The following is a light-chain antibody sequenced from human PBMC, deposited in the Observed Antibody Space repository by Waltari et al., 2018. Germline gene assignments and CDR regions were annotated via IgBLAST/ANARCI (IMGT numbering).Light chain of an antibody. Sequence: QSVLTQPPSVSGAPRQRVTISCSGSSSNIGNNAVNWYQHLPGKAPKLLIYYDDLWQSGVSERFSASKSGTSASLAISGLQSEDEADYYCAAWDDRLNGPVFGGGTKLTVL. CDR3: AAWDDRLNGPV. CDR1: SSNIGNNA. J-gene: IGLJ3*02. CDR2: YDD. V-gene: IGLV1-36*01.